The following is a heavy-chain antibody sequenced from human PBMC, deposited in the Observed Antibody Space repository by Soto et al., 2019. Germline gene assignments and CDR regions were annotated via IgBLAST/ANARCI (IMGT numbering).Heavy chain of an antibody. D-gene: IGHD3-22*01. CDR2: IWYDGSNK. J-gene: IGHJ4*02. V-gene: IGHV3-33*01. CDR1: GFTFSSYG. CDR3: ARGRAPFTYYYDSSGVLDY. Sequence: QVQLVESGGGVVQPGRSLRLSCAASGFTFSSYGMHWVRQAPGKGLEWVAVIWYDGSNKYYADSVKGRFTISRDNSKNTLYLQMNGLRAEDTAVYYCARGRAPFTYYYDSSGVLDYWGQGTLVTVSS.